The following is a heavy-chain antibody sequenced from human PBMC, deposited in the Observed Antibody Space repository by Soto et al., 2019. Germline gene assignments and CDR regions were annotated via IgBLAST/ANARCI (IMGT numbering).Heavy chain of an antibody. CDR1: GFTFNTYE. D-gene: IGHD2-21*01. Sequence: EVQLVESGGGLVKPGASLRLSCAASGFTFNTYEMNWVRQAPGKGLEWVSSITTSSAYIYYADSLKGRITISRDNAKNSLFLKMNSLRAEDTAVYCCVRSGTARLLRHSWFDTWGQGTLVTVSS. CDR2: ITTSSAYI. CDR3: VRSGTARLLRHSWFDT. J-gene: IGHJ5*02. V-gene: IGHV3-21*01.